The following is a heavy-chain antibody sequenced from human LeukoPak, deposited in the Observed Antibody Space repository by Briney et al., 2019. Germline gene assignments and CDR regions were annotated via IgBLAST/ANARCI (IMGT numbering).Heavy chain of an antibody. CDR2: IIPIFGTA. V-gene: IGHV1-69*01. D-gene: IGHD5-18*01. CDR1: GGTFSSYA. CDR3: ACRAPGYSYGSYYYYGMDV. Sequence: SVKVSCKASGGTFSSYAISWVRQAPGQGLEWMGGIIPIFGTANYAQKFRGRVTITADESTSTAYMELSSLRSEDTAVYYCACRAPGYSYGSYYYYGMDVWGQGTTVTVSS. J-gene: IGHJ6*02.